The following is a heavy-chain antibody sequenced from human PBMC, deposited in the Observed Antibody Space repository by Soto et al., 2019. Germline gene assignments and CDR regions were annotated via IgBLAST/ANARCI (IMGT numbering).Heavy chain of an antibody. CDR3: ARDPIRGGVPYFFDF. D-gene: IGHD3-16*01. V-gene: IGHV1-2*02. Sequence: ASVKVSCKASGYTFTDYFVHWVRLAPGQGLEWMGWVNPDTGVATFPQKFQGRVTVTRDASVNTDYMELTHLTSEDTGIYYCARDPIRGGVPYFFDFWGRGTQVTVSS. CDR1: GYTFTDYF. J-gene: IGHJ4*02. CDR2: VNPDTGVA.